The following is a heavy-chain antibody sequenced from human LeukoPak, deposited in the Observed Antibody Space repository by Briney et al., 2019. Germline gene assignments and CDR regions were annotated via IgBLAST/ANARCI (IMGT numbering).Heavy chain of an antibody. D-gene: IGHD5-12*01. J-gene: IGHJ3*02. V-gene: IGHV3-74*01. Sequence: PGGSLRLSCAASGFTISSYWMHWVRQAPGKGLVWVSRINGDGRTTSYADSVKDRFTISRDTAKNTLYLQMNSLRADDTAVYYCVKDVHSEYIAYDSAFDIWGQGTMVTVSS. CDR1: GFTISSYW. CDR3: VKDVHSEYIAYDSAFDI. CDR2: INGDGRTT.